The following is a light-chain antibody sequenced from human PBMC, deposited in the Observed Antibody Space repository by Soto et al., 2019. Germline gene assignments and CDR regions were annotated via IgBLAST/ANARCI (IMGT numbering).Light chain of an antibody. V-gene: IGKV2-28*01. Sequence: DILMTQSPLSLPVTPGEPASISCRSSQSLLHSNGHKFLDWYLQKPGQSPHLLIYLGSNRASGVPDRFSGSGSGTDFTLKITRVEAEDVGVYYCMQALQTPRTFGQGTKLEIK. CDR2: LGS. J-gene: IGKJ2*02. CDR3: MQALQTPRT. CDR1: QSLLHSNGHKF.